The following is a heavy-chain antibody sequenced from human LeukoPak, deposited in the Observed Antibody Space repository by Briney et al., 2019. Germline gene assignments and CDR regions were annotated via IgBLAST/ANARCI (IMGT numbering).Heavy chain of an antibody. CDR2: INPNSGGT. V-gene: IGHV1-2*02. CDR1: GYTFTGYY. CDR3: AAKYYYDSSGYPLEY. D-gene: IGHD3-22*01. J-gene: IGHJ4*02. Sequence: ASVKVSCKASGYTFTGYYMRWVRQAPGQGLEWMGWINPNSGGTNYAQKFQGRVTMTRDTSISTAYMELSKLRSDDTAVYYCAAKYYYDSSGYPLEYWGQGTLVTVSS.